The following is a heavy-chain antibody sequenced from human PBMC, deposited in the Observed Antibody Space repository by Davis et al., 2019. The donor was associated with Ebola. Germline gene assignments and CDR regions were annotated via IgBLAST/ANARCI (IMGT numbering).Heavy chain of an antibody. D-gene: IGHD5-12*01. CDR1: GFTFGNYA. CDR2: ISGSGSST. CDR3: ARDPRGYSGYDLDY. Sequence: PGGSLRLSCAASGFTFGNYAMNWVRQAPGKGLEWVSSISGSGSSTHYADSVKGRFTISRDNSKNTLYLQMNSLRAEDTAVYYCARDPRGYSGYDLDYWGQGTLVTVSS. J-gene: IGHJ4*02. V-gene: IGHV3-23*01.